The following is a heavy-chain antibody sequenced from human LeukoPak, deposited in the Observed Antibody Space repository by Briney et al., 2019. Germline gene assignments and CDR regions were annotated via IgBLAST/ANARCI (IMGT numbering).Heavy chain of an antibody. CDR3: AKASIAGAIGVLDY. CDR1: GFTFNNYW. J-gene: IGHJ4*02. CDR2: INQDGSGQ. D-gene: IGHD1-26*01. V-gene: IGHV3-7*01. Sequence: PGGSLRLSCAAFGFTFNNYWMSWVRQAPGKGLEWVANINQDGSGQHYVDSVKGRFTISTDNAKNSLYLQMNSLRAEDTAVYFCAKASIAGAIGVLDYWGQGTLVTVSS.